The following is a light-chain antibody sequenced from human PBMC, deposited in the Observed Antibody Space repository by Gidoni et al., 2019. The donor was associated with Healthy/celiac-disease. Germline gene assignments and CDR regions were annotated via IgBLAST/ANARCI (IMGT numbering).Light chain of an antibody. CDR1: QSISSY. J-gene: IGKJ4*02. V-gene: IGKV1-39*01. Sequence: DFKLTQPPSSLSASVGDRVTITCRASQSISSYLNWYQQKPGKAPKLLIYAASSLQSGVPSRFSGSGSGTDFTLTISSLQPEDFATYYCQQSYSTPRFGGGTKVEIK. CDR3: QQSYSTPR. CDR2: AAS.